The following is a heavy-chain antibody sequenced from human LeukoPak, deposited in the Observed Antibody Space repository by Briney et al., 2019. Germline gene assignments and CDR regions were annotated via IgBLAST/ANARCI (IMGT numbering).Heavy chain of an antibody. CDR1: GGSISSYY. J-gene: IGHJ4*02. V-gene: IGHV4-4*07. D-gene: IGHD2-2*01. CDR2: IYTSGST. CDR3: ARELDCSSTSCRDY. Sequence: SETLSLTCTVSGGSISSYYWSWIRQPAGKGLEWIGRIYTSGSTNYNPSLKSRVTMSVDTSKNQFSLKLSSVTAAGTAVYYCARELDCSSTSCRDYRGQGTLVTVSS.